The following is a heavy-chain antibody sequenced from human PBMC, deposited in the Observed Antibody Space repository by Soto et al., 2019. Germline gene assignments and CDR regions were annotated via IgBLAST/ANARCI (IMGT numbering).Heavy chain of an antibody. CDR3: VRDYYDTSGYPNTFDM. CDR2: IGSRTSDI. V-gene: IGHV3-21*01. CDR1: GFALSRHT. Sequence: GGSLRLSCAASGFALSRHTMNWVRQAPGKGLEWVSFIGSRTSDIYYADSVKGRFTISRDNAKNSLYLDLTRLRAEDTAVYFCVRDYYDTSGYPNTFDMWGQGTMVTVSS. D-gene: IGHD3-22*01. J-gene: IGHJ3*02.